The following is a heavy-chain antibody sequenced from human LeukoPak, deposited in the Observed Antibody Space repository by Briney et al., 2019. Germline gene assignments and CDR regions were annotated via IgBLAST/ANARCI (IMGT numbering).Heavy chain of an antibody. V-gene: IGHV4-34*01. CDR2: INHSGST. Sequence: SETLSLTCAVYGGSFSGYYWSWIRQPPGKGLEWIGEINHSGSTNYNPSLKSRVTIPVDTSKNQFSLKLSSVTAADTAVYYCARAGKTNTWIHFEGWFDPWGQGTLVTVSS. J-gene: IGHJ5*02. CDR3: ARAGKTNTWIHFEGWFDP. D-gene: IGHD5-18*01. CDR1: GGSFSGYY.